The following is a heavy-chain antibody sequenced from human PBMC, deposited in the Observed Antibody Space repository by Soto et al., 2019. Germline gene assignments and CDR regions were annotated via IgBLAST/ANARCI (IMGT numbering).Heavy chain of an antibody. D-gene: IGHD3-10*02. J-gene: IGHJ6*02. CDR1: GGSISSSNW. CDR3: ASVRGGYYYAMDV. CDR2: IYHSGST. Sequence: QVQLQESGPGLVKPSGTLSLTCAVSGGSISSSNWWSWVRQPPGKGLEWIGEIYHSGSTNYNPSLKSRATISVDKSKTQFSLKLSSVPAADTAVYYCASVRGGYYYAMDVWGQGTTVTVSS. V-gene: IGHV4-4*02.